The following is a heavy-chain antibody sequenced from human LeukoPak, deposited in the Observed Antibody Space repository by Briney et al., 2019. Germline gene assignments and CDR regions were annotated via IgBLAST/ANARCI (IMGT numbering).Heavy chain of an antibody. CDR1: GFTFSSYA. D-gene: IGHD3-22*01. CDR3: AKDGTMIVVVYFDY. V-gene: IGHV3-23*01. CDR2: ISGSGGST. Sequence: QTGGSLRLSCAASGFTFSSYAMSWVRQAPGKGLEWVSAISGSGGSTYYADSVKGRFTISRDNSKNTLYLQMDSLRAEGTAVYYCAKDGTMIVVVYFDYWGQGTLVTVSS. J-gene: IGHJ4*02.